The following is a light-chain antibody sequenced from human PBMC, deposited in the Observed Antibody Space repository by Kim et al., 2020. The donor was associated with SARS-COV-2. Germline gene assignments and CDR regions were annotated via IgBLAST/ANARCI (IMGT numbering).Light chain of an antibody. J-gene: IGKJ2*01. CDR1: QSVSNN. V-gene: IGKV3-15*01. Sequence: ERVMTQSPATLSVSPGERATLSCRASQSVSNNLAWYQQKPGQAPRLLIYGASTRATGIPARFSGSGSGTEFTLIISSLQSEDFAVYYCQQYNNWPQTFGQGTKLEIK. CDR3: QQYNNWPQT. CDR2: GAS.